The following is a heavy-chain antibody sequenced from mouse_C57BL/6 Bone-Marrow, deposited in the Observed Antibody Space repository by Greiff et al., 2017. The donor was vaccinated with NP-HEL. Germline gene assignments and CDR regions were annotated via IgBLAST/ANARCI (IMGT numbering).Heavy chain of an antibody. V-gene: IGHV1-64*01. CDR2: IHPNSGST. Sequence: QVQLQQPGAELVKPGASVKLSCKASGYTFTSYWMHWVKQRPGQGLEWIGMIHPNSGSTNYNEKFKSKATLTVDKSSSTAYMQLSSLAAEDSAVYDCARSYGWYFEVWGTGTTVTVSS. CDR1: GYTFTSYW. D-gene: IGHD2-10*02. J-gene: IGHJ1*03. CDR3: ARSYGWYFEV.